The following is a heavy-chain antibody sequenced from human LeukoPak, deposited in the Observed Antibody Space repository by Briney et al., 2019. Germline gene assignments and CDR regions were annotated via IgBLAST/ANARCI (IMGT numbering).Heavy chain of an antibody. V-gene: IGHV3-30-3*01. J-gene: IGHJ6*01. CDR1: GFTFSSYA. CDR2: ISYDGSNK. D-gene: IGHD3-3*01. Sequence: GGSLRLSCAASGFTFSSYAMHWVRQAPGKGLEWVAVISYDGSNKYYADSVKGRFTISRDNSKNTLYLQMNSLRAEDTAVYYCARDLTRFLEWLLSDYYYYYGMDVWGQGTTVTVSS. CDR3: ARDLTRFLEWLLSDYYYYYGMDV.